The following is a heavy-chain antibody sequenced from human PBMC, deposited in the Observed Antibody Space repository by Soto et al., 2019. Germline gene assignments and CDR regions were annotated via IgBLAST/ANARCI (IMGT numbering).Heavy chain of an antibody. CDR1: GGSISSYY. CDR2: IYYSGST. Sequence: SETLSLTCTVSGGSISSYYWSWIRQPPGKGLEWIGYIYYSGSTNYNPSLKSRVTISVDTSKNQFSLKLSSVTAADTAVYYCARAIPDSSSSGWFDPWGQGTLVTVSS. D-gene: IGHD6-6*01. J-gene: IGHJ5*02. CDR3: ARAIPDSSSSGWFDP. V-gene: IGHV4-59*01.